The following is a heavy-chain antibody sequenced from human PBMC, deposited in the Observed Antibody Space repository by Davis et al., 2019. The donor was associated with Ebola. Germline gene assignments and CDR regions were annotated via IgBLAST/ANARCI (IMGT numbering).Heavy chain of an antibody. Sequence: GGSLRLSCAASGFTFSSYGMHWVRQAPGKGLEWVAVIWYDGSNKYYADSVKGRFTISRDNSKNTLYLQMNSLKTEDTAVYYCKGGATPMDYWGQGTLVTVSS. CDR3: KGGATPMDY. CDR1: GFTFSSYG. D-gene: IGHD2-21*01. V-gene: IGHV3-33*01. J-gene: IGHJ4*02. CDR2: IWYDGSNK.